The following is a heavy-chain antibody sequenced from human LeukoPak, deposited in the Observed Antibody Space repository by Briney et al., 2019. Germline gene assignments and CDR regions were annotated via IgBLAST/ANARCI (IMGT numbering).Heavy chain of an antibody. CDR3: VRDVWGDRDGFFEY. V-gene: IGHV3-74*01. D-gene: IGHD5-24*01. CDR2: VNLDGRST. J-gene: IGHJ4*02. CDR1: GFTFGGYW. Sequence: PGGSLRLSCAASGFTFGGYWMHWVRQVPGKGLMWVARVNLDGRSTSYAESVKGRFTISRDNAKLTVYLQMNSLRADDTAVYYCVRDVWGDRDGFFEYWGQGALVTVST.